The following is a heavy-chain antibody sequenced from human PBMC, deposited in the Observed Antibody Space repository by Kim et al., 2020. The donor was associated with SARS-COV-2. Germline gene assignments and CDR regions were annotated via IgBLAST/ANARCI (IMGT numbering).Heavy chain of an antibody. CDR2: DDRKKK. Sequence: DDRKKKYDEDHVKGRFTISRDNSKNTLDLQMNSTRAEDTAVYYCAGGYDYWGQGTLVTVSS. J-gene: IGHJ4*02. D-gene: IGHD3-22*01. CDR3: AGGYDY. V-gene: IGHV3-33*01.